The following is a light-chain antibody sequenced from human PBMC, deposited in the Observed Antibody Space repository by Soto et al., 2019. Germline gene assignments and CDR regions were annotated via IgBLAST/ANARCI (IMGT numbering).Light chain of an antibody. Sequence: DIVMTQSPATLSVSPGERATISCRASQSVSSNLAWYQQKPGQAPRLLIYGASTRATGIPARFSGSGSGTEFTLTISSLQSEDFAVYYCQQYKNWPQTFGQGTKLEIK. CDR3: QQYKNWPQT. V-gene: IGKV3-15*01. CDR1: QSVSSN. CDR2: GAS. J-gene: IGKJ2*01.